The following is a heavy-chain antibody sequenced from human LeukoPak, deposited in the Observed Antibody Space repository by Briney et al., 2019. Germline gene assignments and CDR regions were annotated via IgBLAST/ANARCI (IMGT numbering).Heavy chain of an antibody. D-gene: IGHD2-21*01. Sequence: GGSLRLSCAASGFTLSNYGMHWVRQAPGKGLEWVAVISSDGSNKHYAASVKGRFTISRDNSKNTLYLQMNSLRAEDTAVYYCARDRIGDYWGQGTLVTVSS. CDR3: ARDRIGDY. J-gene: IGHJ4*02. CDR2: ISSDGSNK. V-gene: IGHV3-30*03. CDR1: GFTLSNYG.